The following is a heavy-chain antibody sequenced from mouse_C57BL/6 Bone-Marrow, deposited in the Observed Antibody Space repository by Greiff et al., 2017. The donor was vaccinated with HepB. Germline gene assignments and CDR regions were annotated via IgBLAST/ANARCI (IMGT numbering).Heavy chain of an antibody. CDR3: ARYGNYGVYAMDY. CDR2: ISDGGSYT. J-gene: IGHJ4*01. CDR1: GFTFSSYA. D-gene: IGHD2-10*02. Sequence: EVMLVESGGGLVKPGGSLKLSCAASGFTFSSYAMSWVRQTPEKRLEWVATISDGGSYTYYPDNVKGRFTISRDNAKNNLYLQMSQLKSEDTAMYYCARYGNYGVYAMDYWGQGTSVTVSS. V-gene: IGHV5-4*03.